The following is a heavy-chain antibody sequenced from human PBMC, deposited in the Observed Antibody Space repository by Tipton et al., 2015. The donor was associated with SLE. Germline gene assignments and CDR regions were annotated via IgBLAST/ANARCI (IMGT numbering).Heavy chain of an antibody. J-gene: IGHJ3*01. D-gene: IGHD1-26*01. CDR2: INHSGST. CDR3: ASQDGKTHRAFGV. CDR1: GGSFTTYY. V-gene: IGHV4-34*01. Sequence: TLSLTCSVYGGSFTTYYWNWIGQPPGKGLEWIGDINHSGSTHYNPSLMSRATISVDTSKPQFSLTVTSVTAADTAVYYCASQDGKTHRAFGVWGQGTMVTVSS.